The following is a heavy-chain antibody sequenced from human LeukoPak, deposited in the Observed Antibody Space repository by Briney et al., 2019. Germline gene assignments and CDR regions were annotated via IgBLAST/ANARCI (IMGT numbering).Heavy chain of an antibody. J-gene: IGHJ5*02. D-gene: IGHD3-22*01. CDR1: GGSISSYS. Sequence: SETLSLTCTVSGGSISSYSWSWIRQPPGKGLEWIGYIYYSGSTNYNPSLKSRVTISVDTSKNQFSLKLSSVTAADTAVYYCARPRPYDSSGYYYVGFDWFDPWGQGTLVTVSS. CDR2: IYYSGST. V-gene: IGHV4-59*08. CDR3: ARPRPYDSSGYYYVGFDWFDP.